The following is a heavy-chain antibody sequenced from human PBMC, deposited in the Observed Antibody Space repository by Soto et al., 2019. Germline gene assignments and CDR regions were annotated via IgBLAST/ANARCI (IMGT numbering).Heavy chain of an antibody. Sequence: GGSLRLSCAASGFTFSNYAMSWVRQAPGKGLEWVSAFSGSGGSTYYADSVKGRFTISRDNSKNTLYLQMNSLRAEDTAVYYCAKGGRFLEWLSPFYMDVWGKGTTVTVSS. CDR3: AKGGRFLEWLSPFYMDV. CDR1: GFTFSNYA. CDR2: FSGSGGST. V-gene: IGHV3-23*01. D-gene: IGHD3-3*01. J-gene: IGHJ6*03.